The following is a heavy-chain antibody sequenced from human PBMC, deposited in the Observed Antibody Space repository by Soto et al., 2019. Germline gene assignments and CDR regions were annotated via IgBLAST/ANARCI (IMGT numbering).Heavy chain of an antibody. D-gene: IGHD6-13*01. CDR3: ARGPPGSSSWYWYFDL. CDR1: GGTFSSYA. Sequence: QVQLVQSGAEVKKPGSSVKVSCKASGGTFSSYAISWVRQAAGQGLEWMGGIIPIFGTANYAQKFQGRVTITADESTSTAYVELSSLRSEDTAVYYCARGPPGSSSWYWYFDLWGRGTLVSVSS. V-gene: IGHV1-69*01. J-gene: IGHJ2*01. CDR2: IIPIFGTA.